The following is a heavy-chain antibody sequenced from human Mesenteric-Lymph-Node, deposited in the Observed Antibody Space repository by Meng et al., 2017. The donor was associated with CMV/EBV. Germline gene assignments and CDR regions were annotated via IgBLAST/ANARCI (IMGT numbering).Heavy chain of an antibody. CDR2: IYWNDDK. D-gene: IGHD4-23*01. CDR1: GFSLSTSGVG. CDR3: AHRPLAMLITPYFDS. J-gene: IGHJ4*02. Sequence: SGPTLVKPTETLTLTCTFSGFSLSTSGVGVGWIRQPPGKALEWLALIYWNDDKRYSPSLKSRLTVAKDTSKNQVVLTMTSVDPVDTATYYCAHRPLAMLITPYFDSWGQGILVTVSS. V-gene: IGHV2-5*01.